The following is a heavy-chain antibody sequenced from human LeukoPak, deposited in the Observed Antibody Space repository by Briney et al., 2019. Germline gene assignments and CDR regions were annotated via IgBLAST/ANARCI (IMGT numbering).Heavy chain of an antibody. CDR1: GGSFSGYY. Sequence: SETLSLTCAVYGGSFSGYYWSWIRQPPGKGLEWIGEINHSGSTNYNPSLKSRVTISVDTSKNQFSLKLSSVTAADTAVYYCARGPGHDYSKRKPVDYWGQGTLVTASS. CDR2: INHSGST. CDR3: ARGPGHDYSKRKPVDY. V-gene: IGHV4-34*01. D-gene: IGHD4-11*01. J-gene: IGHJ4*02.